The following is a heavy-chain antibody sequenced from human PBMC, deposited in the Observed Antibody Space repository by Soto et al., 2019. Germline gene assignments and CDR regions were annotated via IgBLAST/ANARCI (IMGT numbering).Heavy chain of an antibody. V-gene: IGHV5-51*01. CDR3: ARSYYGDYKYYFDY. J-gene: IGHJ4*02. D-gene: IGHD4-17*01. CDR2: IYPGDSDT. Sequence: GESLKISCQGSGYSFTAYWIGWVRQMPGKGLEWMGIIYPGDSDTTYSPSFQGQVTISADKSISTAYLQWSSLKASDTAMYYCARSYYGDYKYYFDYWGQGTLGTVSS. CDR1: GYSFTAYW.